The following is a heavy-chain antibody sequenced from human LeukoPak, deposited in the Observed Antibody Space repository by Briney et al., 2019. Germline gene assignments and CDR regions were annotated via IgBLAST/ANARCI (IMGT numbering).Heavy chain of an antibody. J-gene: IGHJ4*02. CDR3: ARGGYSYEVD. CDR1: DGSISSSSYY. Sequence: SETLSLTCTVSDGSISSSSYYWGWIRQPPGKGLEWIGNIYYSGSTHYNSSLKSRVTISVDTSKKQFSLKLTSVTAADTAVYSCARGGYSYEVDWGQGTLVTVSS. D-gene: IGHD5-18*01. V-gene: IGHV4-39*07. CDR2: IYYSGST.